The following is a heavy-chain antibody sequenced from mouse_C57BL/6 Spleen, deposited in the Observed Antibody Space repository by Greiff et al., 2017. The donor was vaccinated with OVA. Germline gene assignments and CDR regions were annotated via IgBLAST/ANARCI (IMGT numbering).Heavy chain of an antibody. CDR3: AREEGLRHLINYAMDY. D-gene: IGHD2-2*01. CDR2: IDPNSGGT. Sequence: QVQLQQPGAELVKPGASVKLSCKASGYTFTSYWMHWVKQRPGRGLEWIGRIDPNSGGTKYNEKFKSKATLTVDKPSSTAYMQLSSLTSEDSAVYYCAREEGLRHLINYAMDYWGQGTSVTVSS. CDR1: GYTFTSYW. V-gene: IGHV1-72*01. J-gene: IGHJ4*01.